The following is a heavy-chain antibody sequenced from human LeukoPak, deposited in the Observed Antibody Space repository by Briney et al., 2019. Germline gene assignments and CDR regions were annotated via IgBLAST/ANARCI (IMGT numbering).Heavy chain of an antibody. CDR2: ISSSSSYI. D-gene: IGHD2-2*01. V-gene: IGHV3-21*01. Sequence: GGSLRLSCAASGFTFSSYSMNWVRQAPGKGLEWVSSISSSSSYIYYADSVKGRFTISRDNARNSLYLQMNSLRAEDTAVYYCARDSYLGAMGDYYYIDVWGKGTTVTVSS. CDR3: ARDSYLGAMGDYYYIDV. CDR1: GFTFSSYS. J-gene: IGHJ6*03.